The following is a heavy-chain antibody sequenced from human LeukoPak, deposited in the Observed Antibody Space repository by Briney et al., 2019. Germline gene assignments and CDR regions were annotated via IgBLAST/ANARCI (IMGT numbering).Heavy chain of an antibody. D-gene: IGHD6-19*01. CDR3: ARKRKQWLARDYYFDY. J-gene: IGHJ4*02. CDR2: IYYSGST. Sequence: SETLSLTCTVSGGSISSSSYYWGWIRQPPGKGLEWIGSIYYSGSTYYNPSLKSRVTISVDTSKNQFSLKLSSVTAADTAVYYCARKRKQWLARDYYFDYWGQGTLVTVSS. CDR1: GGSISSSSYY. V-gene: IGHV4-39*01.